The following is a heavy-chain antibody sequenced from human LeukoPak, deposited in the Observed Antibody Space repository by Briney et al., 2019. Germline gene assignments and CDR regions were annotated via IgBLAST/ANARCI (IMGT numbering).Heavy chain of an antibody. D-gene: IGHD3-3*01. Sequence: PGGSLRLSCAASGFTIMNSAMIWVRQAPGTGLEWVSAINGTAIDTHYADSVKGRFTISRDYSKNTLYLQMNSLRAEDTAIYYCPTRSLVTVSGHHYMDVWGKGTTVTVSS. J-gene: IGHJ6*03. V-gene: IGHV3-23*01. CDR2: INGTAIDT. CDR1: GFTIMNSA. CDR3: PTRSLVTVSGHHYMDV.